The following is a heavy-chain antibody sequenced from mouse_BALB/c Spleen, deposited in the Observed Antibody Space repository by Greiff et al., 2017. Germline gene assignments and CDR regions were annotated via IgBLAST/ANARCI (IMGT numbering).Heavy chain of an antibody. CDR2: IDPANGNT. V-gene: IGHV14-3*02. D-gene: IGHD2-4*01. J-gene: IGHJ2*01. CDR3: AHPYDCDDYSWDY. Sequence: EVQLQQSGAELVKPGASVKLSCTASGFNIKDTYMHWVKQRPEQGLEWIGRIDPANGNTKYDPKFQGKATITADTSSNTAYLQLSSLTSEDTAVYYCAHPYDCDDYSWDYWGQGTTLTVAS. CDR1: GFNIKDTY.